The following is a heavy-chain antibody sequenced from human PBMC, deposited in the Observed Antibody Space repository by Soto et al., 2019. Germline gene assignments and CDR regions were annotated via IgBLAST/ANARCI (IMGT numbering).Heavy chain of an antibody. CDR3: ARPHTYYYDSSGSLHDAFDV. D-gene: IGHD3-22*01. CDR1: GYSFNSYW. J-gene: IGHJ3*01. CDR2: IYPFDSDA. V-gene: IGHV5-51*01. Sequence: GESLKISCQASGYSFNSYWIGWVRQMPGKGLEWMGIIYPFDSDARYSPSFQGQVTISADKSLRTAYLQWSSLKASDTAMYYCARPHTYYYDSSGSLHDAFDVWVQGTLVTVSS.